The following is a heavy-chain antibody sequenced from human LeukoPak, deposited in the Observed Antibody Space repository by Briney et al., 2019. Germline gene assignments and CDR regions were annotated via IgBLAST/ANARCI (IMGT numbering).Heavy chain of an antibody. CDR2: INPNSGGT. J-gene: IGHJ6*03. CDR1: GGTVRNYA. V-gene: IGHV1-2*02. Sequence: GSVKVSCKVSGGTVRNYAISWVRQAPGQGFEWMGWINPNSGGTNYAQKFQGRVAMTRDTSISTAYMELSRLRSDDTAVYYCASHYYYYYYMDVWGKGTTVTVSS. CDR3: ASHYYYYYYMDV.